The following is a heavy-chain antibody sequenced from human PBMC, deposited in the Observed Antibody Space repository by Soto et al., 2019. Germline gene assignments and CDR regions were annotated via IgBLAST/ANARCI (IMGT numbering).Heavy chain of an antibody. D-gene: IGHD3-10*01. V-gene: IGHV1-2*04. J-gene: IGHJ6*02. CDR2: INPNSGGT. CDR1: GYTFTGYY. Sequence: ASVKVSCKAAGYTFTGYYMHWVRQAPGQGLEWMGWINPNSGGTNYAPKFQGCVTMTRDTSISTAYMELSRLRSDDTAVYYCARAGYGSGSYIHYYLGXDVWGHWTTVTX. CDR3: ARAGYGSGSYIHYYLGXDV.